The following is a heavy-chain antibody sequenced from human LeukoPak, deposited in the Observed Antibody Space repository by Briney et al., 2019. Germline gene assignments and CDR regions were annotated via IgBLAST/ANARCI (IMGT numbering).Heavy chain of an antibody. CDR1: GGSIGSGAYY. D-gene: IGHD2-15*01. J-gene: IGHJ4*02. Sequence: PSETLSLTCTVSGGSIGSGAYYWSWIRQHPGKGLEWIGYIYYSESTYYNPSLTGRVTISVDTSKNQFSLRLSSVTAADTAVYYCARGDSDYYFDYWGQGTLVTVSS. V-gene: IGHV4-31*03. CDR2: IYYSEST. CDR3: ARGDSDYYFDY.